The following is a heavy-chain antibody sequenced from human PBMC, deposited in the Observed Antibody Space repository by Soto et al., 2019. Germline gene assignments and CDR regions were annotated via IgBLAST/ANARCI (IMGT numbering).Heavy chain of an antibody. Sequence: EVQLVESGGGLVQPGGSLRLSCEASGFTFRNYDMHWVRQGTGKGLEWVSGISAAGDPDYADSVEGRFTISRENAQNPFSLQMNSLRVGDTAVYYCARTDRDFYGLDVWGQGTTVIVSS. J-gene: IGHJ6*02. V-gene: IGHV3-13*05. CDR1: GFTFRNYD. CDR2: ISAAGDP. CDR3: ARTDRDFYGLDV.